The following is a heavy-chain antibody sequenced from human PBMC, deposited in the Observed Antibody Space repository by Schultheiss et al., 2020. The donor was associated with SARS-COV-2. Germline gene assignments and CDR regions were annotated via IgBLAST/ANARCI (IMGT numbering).Heavy chain of an antibody. Sequence: GGSLRLSCAASGFTFSSYEMNWVRQAPGKGPEWVSYISSSGSTIYYADSVKGRFTISRDNAKNSLYLQMNSLRAEDTAVYYCARGTIFGVVIIWSFDYWGQGTLVTVSS. CDR1: GFTFSSYE. D-gene: IGHD3-3*01. V-gene: IGHV3-48*03. CDR2: ISSSGSTI. CDR3: ARGTIFGVVIIWSFDY. J-gene: IGHJ4*02.